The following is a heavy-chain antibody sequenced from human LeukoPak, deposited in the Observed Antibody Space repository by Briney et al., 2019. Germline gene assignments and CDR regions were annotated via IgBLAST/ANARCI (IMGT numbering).Heavy chain of an antibody. CDR1: GFTFSSYG. Sequence: PGRSLRLSCAASGFTFSSYGMHWVRRAPGKGLEWVAVIWYDGSNKYYADSVRGRFTISRDNSKNTLYLQMNSLRAEDTAVYYCARGDYYDSSGNDAFDIWGQGTMVTVSS. CDR2: IWYDGSNK. J-gene: IGHJ3*02. D-gene: IGHD3-22*01. CDR3: ARGDYYDSSGNDAFDI. V-gene: IGHV3-33*01.